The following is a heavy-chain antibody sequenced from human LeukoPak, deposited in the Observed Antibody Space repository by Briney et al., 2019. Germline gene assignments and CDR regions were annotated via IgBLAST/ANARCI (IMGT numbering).Heavy chain of an antibody. CDR2: ISGSGDST. CDR1: GFTFSSYA. J-gene: IGHJ4*02. CDR3: AKGWGDSGYDFIDY. V-gene: IGHV3-23*01. Sequence: GGSLRLSCAASGFTFSSYAMSWVRQAPGKGLEWVSAISGSGDSTYYADSVKGRFTISRDNSKNTLYLQMNSLRAEDTAVYYCAKGWGDSGYDFIDYWGQGTLVTVSS. D-gene: IGHD5-12*01.